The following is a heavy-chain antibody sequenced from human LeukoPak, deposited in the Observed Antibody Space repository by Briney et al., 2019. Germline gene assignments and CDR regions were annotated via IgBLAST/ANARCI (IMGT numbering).Heavy chain of an antibody. CDR3: ARNSGSSSGSYSPFDY. CDR2: IYYSGST. J-gene: IGHJ4*02. Sequence: SETLFLTCTVSGGSISSYYWSWIRQPPGKGLEWIGYIYYSGSTNYNPSLKSRVTISVDTSKNQFSLKLSSVTAADTAVYYCARNSGSSSGSYSPFDYWGQGTLVTVSS. CDR1: GGSISSYY. V-gene: IGHV4-59*08. D-gene: IGHD1-26*01.